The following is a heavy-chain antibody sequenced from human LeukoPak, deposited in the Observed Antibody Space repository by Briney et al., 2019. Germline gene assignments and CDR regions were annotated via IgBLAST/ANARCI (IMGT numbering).Heavy chain of an antibody. D-gene: IGHD2-15*01. V-gene: IGHV3-23*01. CDR1: GFTLSSYA. CDR2: ISGSGGST. Sequence: GGSLRLSCAASGFTLSSYAMSWVRQAPGKGLEWVSAISGSGGSTYYADSVKGRFTISGDNSKNTLYLQMNSPRAEDTAVYYCARSVVAALFDYWGQGTLVTVSS. J-gene: IGHJ4*02. CDR3: ARSVVAALFDY.